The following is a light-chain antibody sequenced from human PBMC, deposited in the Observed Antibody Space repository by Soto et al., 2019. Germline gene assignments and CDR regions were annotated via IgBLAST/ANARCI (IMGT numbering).Light chain of an antibody. V-gene: IGKV1-9*01. J-gene: IGKJ4*01. CDR3: QQLNSYPLT. Sequence: DIQITQSPSTLSASVGDRVTITCRASQSISSYLAWSQQKPGKAPKLLIYAASTLQSGVPSRCSGRGSGTDCTRTISSLQPEDFATYYCQQLNSYPLTFGGGTKVDIK. CDR2: AAS. CDR1: QSISSY.